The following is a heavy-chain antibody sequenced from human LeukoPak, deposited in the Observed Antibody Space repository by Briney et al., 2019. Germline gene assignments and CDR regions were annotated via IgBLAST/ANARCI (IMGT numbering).Heavy chain of an antibody. CDR3: ARGLLGYCSGGSCYYMDV. V-gene: IGHV1-8*01. CDR1: GYTFTSYD. Sequence: GASVKVSCKASGYTFTSYDINWVRQATGRGLEWMGWMNPNSGNTGYAQKFQGRVTMTRNTSISTAYMELSSLRSEDTAVYYCARGLLGYCSGGSCYYMDVWGKGTTVTVPS. CDR2: MNPNSGNT. D-gene: IGHD2-15*01. J-gene: IGHJ6*03.